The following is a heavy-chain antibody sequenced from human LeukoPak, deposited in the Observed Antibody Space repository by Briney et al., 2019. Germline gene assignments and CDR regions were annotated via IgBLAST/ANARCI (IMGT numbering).Heavy chain of an antibody. CDR2: ISSSSSTI. CDR3: ARDNPGSSIFGVSPGGWFDP. Sequence: GGSLRLSCAASGFTFSSYSMNWVRQAPGKGLEWVSYISSSSSTIYYADSVKGRFTISRDNAKNTLYLQMNSLRAEDTAVYYCARDNPGSSIFGVSPGGWFDPWGQGTLVTVSS. CDR1: GFTFSSYS. V-gene: IGHV3-48*04. J-gene: IGHJ5*02. D-gene: IGHD3-3*01.